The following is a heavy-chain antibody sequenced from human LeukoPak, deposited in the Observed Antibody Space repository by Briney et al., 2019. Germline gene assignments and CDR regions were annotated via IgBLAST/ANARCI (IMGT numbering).Heavy chain of an antibody. J-gene: IGHJ4*02. D-gene: IGHD3-16*02. Sequence: ASMNVSCKASGYTFTSYGISWVRQAPGQGLEWMGWISAYNGNTNYAQKLQGRVTMTTDTSTSTAYMELRSLRSDDTAVYYCARPQYDYVWGSYRLDYWGQGTLVTVSS. V-gene: IGHV1-18*01. CDR3: ARPQYDYVWGSYRLDY. CDR1: GYTFTSYG. CDR2: ISAYNGNT.